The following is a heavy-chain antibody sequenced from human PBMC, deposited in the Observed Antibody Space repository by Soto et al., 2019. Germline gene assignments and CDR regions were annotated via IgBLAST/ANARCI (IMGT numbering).Heavy chain of an antibody. J-gene: IGHJ3*02. CDR1: GFTFSGSA. D-gene: IGHD3-22*01. V-gene: IGHV3-73*01. CDR3: TRRHYYDSSGTDAFDI. Sequence: GGSLRLSCAASGFTFSGSAMHWVRQASGKGLEWVGRIRSKANSYATAYAASVKGRFTISRDDSKNTAYLQMNSLKTEDTAVYYCTRRHYYDSSGTDAFDIWGQGTMVTVSS. CDR2: IRSKANSYAT.